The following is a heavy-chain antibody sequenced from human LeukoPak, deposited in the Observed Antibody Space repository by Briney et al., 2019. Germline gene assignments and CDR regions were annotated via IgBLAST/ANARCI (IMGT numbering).Heavy chain of an antibody. CDR2: INPSGGST. CDR1: GGTFSSYA. CDR3: ASVGSVGATEYAFDI. Sequence: ASVKVSCKASGGTFSSYAISWVRQAPGQGLEWMGIINPSGGSTSYAQKFQGRVTMTRDTSTSTVYMELSSLRSEDTAVYYCASVGSVGATEYAFDIWGQGTMVTVSS. V-gene: IGHV1-46*01. D-gene: IGHD1-26*01. J-gene: IGHJ3*02.